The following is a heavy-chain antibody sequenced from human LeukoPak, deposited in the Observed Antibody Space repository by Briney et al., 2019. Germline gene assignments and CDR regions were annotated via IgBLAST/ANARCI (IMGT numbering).Heavy chain of an antibody. CDR2: TYYRSKWYT. J-gene: IGHJ1*01. CDR1: GDSVSSNRAA. CDR3: AGAGCSSGRIQH. D-gene: IGHD6-19*01. Sequence: SQTLSLTCAISGDSVSSNRAAWYWIRQSPSRGLEWLGRTYYRSKWYTDYAVSLKSRITIDSDTSKNQLSLQLTSVTPEDTAVYYCAGAGCSSGRIQHWGQGTLVTVSS. V-gene: IGHV6-1*01.